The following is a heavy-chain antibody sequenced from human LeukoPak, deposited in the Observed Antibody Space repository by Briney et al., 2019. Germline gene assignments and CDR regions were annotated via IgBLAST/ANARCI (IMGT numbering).Heavy chain of an antibody. CDR1: GFTFSSYW. J-gene: IGHJ1*01. CDR2: IKQDGSEK. D-gene: IGHD3-9*01. V-gene: IGHV3-7*03. CDR3: ARDETYYDILTGYYALEYFQH. Sequence: GGSLRLSCAASGFTFSSYWMSWVRQAPGKGLERVANIKQDGSEKYYVDSVKGRFTISRDNAKNSLYLQMNSLRAEDTAVYYCARDETYYDILTGYYALEYFQHWGQGTLVTVSS.